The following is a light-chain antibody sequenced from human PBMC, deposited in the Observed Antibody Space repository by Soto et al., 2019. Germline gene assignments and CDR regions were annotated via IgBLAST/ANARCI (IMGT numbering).Light chain of an antibody. J-gene: IGKJ1*01. Sequence: DIQVTQSPSSLSASVGDRVTITCRASQSISSYLNWYQQKPGKAPKLLIYDASTLESGVPSRFSGSRSGTDFTLTISSLQPEDFATYYCQQSYSTPPWTFGQGTKVDIK. CDR1: QSISSY. CDR2: DAS. CDR3: QQSYSTPPWT. V-gene: IGKV1-39*01.